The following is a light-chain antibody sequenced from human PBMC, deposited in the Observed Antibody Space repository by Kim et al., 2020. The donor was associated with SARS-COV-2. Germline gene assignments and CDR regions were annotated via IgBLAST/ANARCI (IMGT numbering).Light chain of an antibody. CDR3: QAWDSSTVV. CDR2: QDN. V-gene: IGLV3-1*01. Sequence: SYELTQPPSVSVSPVQTASITCSGDKLGDEYACWYQQKPGQSPVLVIYQDNKRPSGIPERFSGSNSGNTATLTISGTQAMDEADYYCQAWDSSTVVFSGGTKLTVL. CDR1: KLGDEY. J-gene: IGLJ3*02.